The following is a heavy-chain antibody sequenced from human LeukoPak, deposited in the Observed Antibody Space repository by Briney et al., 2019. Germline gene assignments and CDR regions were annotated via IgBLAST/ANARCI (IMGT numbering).Heavy chain of an antibody. CDR3: AREEDCSGGSCYWSYNWFDP. V-gene: IGHV1-69*06. D-gene: IGHD2-15*01. CDR2: IIPIFGTA. CDR1: GGTFSSYA. Sequence: SVKVSCKASGGTFSSYAISWVRQAPGQGLEWMGGIIPIFGTANYAQKFQGRVTITADKSTSTAYMELSSLRSEDTAVYYCAREEDCSGGSCYWSYNWFDPWGQGTLVTVSS. J-gene: IGHJ5*02.